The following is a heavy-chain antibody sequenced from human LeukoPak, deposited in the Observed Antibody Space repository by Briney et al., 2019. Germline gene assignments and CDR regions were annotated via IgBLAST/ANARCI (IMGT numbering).Heavy chain of an antibody. D-gene: IGHD2-2*02. CDR3: ASLVCSSTSCYTPGVNWFDP. J-gene: IGHJ5*02. CDR1: GGSISSYY. Sequence: PSETLSLTCTVSGGSISSYYWSWIRQPPGKGLEWIGYIYTSGSTNYNPSLKSRVTISVDTSKNQFSLKLSSVTAADTAVYYCASLVCSSTSCYTPGVNWFDPWGQGTLVTVSS. V-gene: IGHV4-4*09. CDR2: IYTSGST.